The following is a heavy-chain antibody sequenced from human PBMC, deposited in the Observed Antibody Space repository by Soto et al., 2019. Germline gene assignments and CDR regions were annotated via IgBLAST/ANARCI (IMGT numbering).Heavy chain of an antibody. Sequence: GGSLRLSCTGSWCNFGDYAMSWFRQPPGKGLEWVAFIRNRAFGATAEYAASVRDRFSVSRDDSNSIAYLQMNSLKTEDTAVYYCAKAGTASYDYYMDVWGKGTTVTVSS. D-gene: IGHD1-7*01. CDR1: WCNFGDYA. J-gene: IGHJ6*03. CDR3: AKAGTASYDYYMDV. CDR2: IRNRAFGATA. V-gene: IGHV3-49*03.